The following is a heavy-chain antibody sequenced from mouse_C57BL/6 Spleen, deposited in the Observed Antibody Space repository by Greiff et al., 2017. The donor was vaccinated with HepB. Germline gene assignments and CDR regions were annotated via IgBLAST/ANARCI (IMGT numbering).Heavy chain of an antibody. Sequence: EVMLVESGGGLVKPGGSLKLSCAASGFTFSDYGMHWVRQAPEKGLEWVAYISSGSSTIYYADTVKGRFTISRDNAKNTLFLQMTSLRSEDTAMYYCARMGWLLFAMDYWGQGTSVTVSS. CDR2: ISSGSSTI. V-gene: IGHV5-17*01. D-gene: IGHD2-3*01. J-gene: IGHJ4*01. CDR3: ARMGWLLFAMDY. CDR1: GFTFSDYG.